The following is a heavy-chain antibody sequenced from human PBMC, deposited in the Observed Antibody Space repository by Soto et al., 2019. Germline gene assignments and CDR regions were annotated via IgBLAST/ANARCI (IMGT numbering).Heavy chain of an antibody. Sequence: GPLRLSGAASVFTFSNYAMSWVRQAPGKGLEWVSGIGGRGTSSYYADSVKGRFAISRDNSYNTLFLQLHSLRAEDTAVYYCAKSRYADSSGDYYDFWGQGTRVTVSS. D-gene: IGHD3-22*01. CDR1: VFTFSNYA. CDR2: IGGRGTSS. CDR3: AKSRYADSSGDYYDF. J-gene: IGHJ4*02. V-gene: IGHV3-23*01.